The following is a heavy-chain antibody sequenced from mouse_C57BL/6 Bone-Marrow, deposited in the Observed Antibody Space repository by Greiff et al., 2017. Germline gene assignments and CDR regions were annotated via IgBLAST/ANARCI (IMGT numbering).Heavy chain of an antibody. CDR3: AREAYYGSSYPFPY. D-gene: IGHD1-1*01. CDR1: GYTFTSYW. CDR2: IDPSDSYT. J-gene: IGHJ3*01. Sequence: VQLQQPGAEIVKPGASVKLSCKASGYTFTSYWMQWVKQRPGQGLEWIGEIDPSDSYTNYNQKFKGKATLTVDTSSSTAYMQLSSLTSEDSAVYYCAREAYYGSSYPFPYWGQGTLVTVSA. V-gene: IGHV1-50*01.